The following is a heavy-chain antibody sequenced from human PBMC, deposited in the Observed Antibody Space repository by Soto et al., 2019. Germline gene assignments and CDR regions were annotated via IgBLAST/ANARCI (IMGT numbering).Heavy chain of an antibody. CDR3: AKARNYDFWSGYPTFPDY. CDR2: ISYDGSNK. D-gene: IGHD3-3*01. CDR1: GFTFSSYG. J-gene: IGHJ4*02. V-gene: IGHV3-30*18. Sequence: QVQLVESGGGVFQPGRSLRLSCAASGFTFSSYGMHWVRQAPGKGLEWVAVISYDGSNKYYADSVKDRFTISRDNSKNTLYLQMNSLRAEDTAVYYCAKARNYDFWSGYPTFPDYWGQGTLVTVSS.